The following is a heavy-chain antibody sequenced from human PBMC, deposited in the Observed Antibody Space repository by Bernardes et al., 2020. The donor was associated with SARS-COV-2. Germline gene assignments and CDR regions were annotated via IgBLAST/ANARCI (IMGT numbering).Heavy chain of an antibody. CDR1: GFTFRCYG. V-gene: IGHV3-30*03. CDR3: AREYSSTSHYYNHGLDA. D-gene: IGHD6-6*01. Sequence: GGSLRLSCEASGFTFRCYGMHWVRQAPGKGLEWLALIIYDGSHQYFGGSVMGRITVSRDNSKNTLSLEINSLRIDDTAVYYCAREYSSTSHYYNHGLDAWGQGTTVTVSS. J-gene: IGHJ6*02. CDR2: IIYDGSHQ.